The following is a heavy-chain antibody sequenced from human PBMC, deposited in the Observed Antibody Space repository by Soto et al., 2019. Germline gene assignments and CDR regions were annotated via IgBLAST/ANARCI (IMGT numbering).Heavy chain of an antibody. Sequence: QVQLQESGPGLVRPSGALSVTCAVSGDSISRSHWWSWVRQSPVKGLEWIGEISHSGITNYNPSLKSGVTISGDKSKNQLSLKLTSVTAAETAVYYCARVRYDRSGFDHWGQGTLVSVSS. J-gene: IGHJ4*02. CDR2: ISHSGIT. CDR1: GDSISRSHW. V-gene: IGHV4-4*02. CDR3: ARVRYDRSGFDH. D-gene: IGHD3-22*01.